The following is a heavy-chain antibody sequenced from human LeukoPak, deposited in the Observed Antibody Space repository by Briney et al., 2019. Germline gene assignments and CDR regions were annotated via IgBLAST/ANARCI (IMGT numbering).Heavy chain of an antibody. CDR2: INHSGST. CDR3: ARGKNWLDP. V-gene: IGHV4-34*01. Sequence: PSETLSLTCAVYGGSFSGYYWSWIRQPPGKGLEWMGEINHSGSTNYNPSLKSRGTIAVDTTTNQCSLKVSSVTAADTAVYYCARGKNWLDPWGQGTLVTVSS. CDR1: GGSFSGYY. J-gene: IGHJ5*02.